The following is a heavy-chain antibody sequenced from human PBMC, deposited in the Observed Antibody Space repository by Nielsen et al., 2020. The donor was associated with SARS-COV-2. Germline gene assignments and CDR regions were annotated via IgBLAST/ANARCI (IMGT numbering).Heavy chain of an antibody. CDR1: GFTVSSNY. Sequence: GGSLRLSCAASGFTVSSNYMSWVRQAPGKGLEWVAVISYDGSNKYYADSVKGRFTISRDNSKNTLYLQMNSLRAEDTAVYYCARGPIFDYWGQGTLVPVSS. J-gene: IGHJ4*02. V-gene: IGHV3-30-3*01. CDR3: ARGPIFDY. CDR2: ISYDGSNK.